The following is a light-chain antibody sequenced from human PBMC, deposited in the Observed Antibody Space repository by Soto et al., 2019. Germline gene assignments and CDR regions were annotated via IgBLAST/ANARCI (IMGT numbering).Light chain of an antibody. CDR1: QSVRSN. V-gene: IGKV3-11*01. CDR3: QQRSNWPPLVT. CDR2: DAS. J-gene: IGKJ5*01. Sequence: ETVMPQSPATLSVSPGERAPLSCRASQSVRSNLAWYQQKPGQAPSLLIYDASNMATGIPARFSGSGSGTDFTLTISILEPEDFVVYYCQQRSNWPPLVTFGQGTRLEIK.